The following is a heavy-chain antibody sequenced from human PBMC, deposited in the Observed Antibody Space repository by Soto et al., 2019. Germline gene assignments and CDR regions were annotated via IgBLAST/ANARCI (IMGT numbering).Heavy chain of an antibody. CDR1: GYTFTSYA. Sequence: ASVKVSCKASGYTFTSYAMHWVRQAPGQRLEWMGWINAGNGNTKYSQKFQGRVTITRDTSASTAYMELSSLRSEDTAVYYCATLTTVTTGKAYYYGMDVWGQGTTVTVSS. CDR3: ATLTTVTTGKAYYYGMDV. CDR2: INAGNGNT. D-gene: IGHD4-4*01. V-gene: IGHV1-3*01. J-gene: IGHJ6*02.